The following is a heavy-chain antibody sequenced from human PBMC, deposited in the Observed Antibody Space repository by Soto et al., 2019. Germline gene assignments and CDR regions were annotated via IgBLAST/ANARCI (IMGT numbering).Heavy chain of an antibody. CDR2: ISGSGGST. V-gene: IGHV3-23*01. J-gene: IGHJ4*02. CDR1: GFTFSSYA. CDR3: AKDGPFWSGYTSDY. D-gene: IGHD3-3*01. Sequence: GGSLRLSCAASGFTFSSYAMSWVRQAPGKGLEWVSAISGSGGSTYYADSVKGRFTFSRDNSKNTLYLQMNSLRAEDTAVYYCAKDGPFWSGYTSDYWGQGTLVTVSS.